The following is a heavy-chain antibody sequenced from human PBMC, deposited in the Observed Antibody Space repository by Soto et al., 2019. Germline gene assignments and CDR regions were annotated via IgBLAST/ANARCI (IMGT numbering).Heavy chain of an antibody. V-gene: IGHV5-51*01. CDR2: IYPGDSDT. D-gene: IGHD3-22*01. CDR3: ASSYDSSGLTDY. Sequence: SLKISCKCSGYSFTSYWIGWVRQMPGKGLEWMGIIYPGDSDTTYSPSFQGQVTISADKSISTAYLQWSSLKASDTAMYYCASSYDSSGLTDYWGRGTLVTVSS. CDR1: GYSFTSYW. J-gene: IGHJ4*02.